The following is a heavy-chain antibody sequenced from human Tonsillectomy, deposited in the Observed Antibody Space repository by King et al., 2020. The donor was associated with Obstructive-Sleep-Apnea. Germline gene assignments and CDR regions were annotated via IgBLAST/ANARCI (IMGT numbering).Heavy chain of an antibody. D-gene: IGHD1-26*01. CDR2: IYHSGST. J-gene: IGHJ5*02. CDR1: GASITSTNW. Sequence: VQLQESGPGLVKPSGTLSLTCAVSGASITSTNWWSWVRQPPGKGLEWIGEIYHSGSTNYNPSLKSRVTTSVDKSKNQFSLKLNSVTAADTAVYSCASLTGVGAVAGSGGRFDPWGQGTLVTVSS. CDR3: ASLTGVGAVAGSGGRFDP. V-gene: IGHV4-4*02.